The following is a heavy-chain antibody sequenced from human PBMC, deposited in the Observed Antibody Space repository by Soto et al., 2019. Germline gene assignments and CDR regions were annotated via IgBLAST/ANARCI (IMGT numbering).Heavy chain of an antibody. CDR3: ASAYSTSWYWFDP. J-gene: IGHJ5*02. V-gene: IGHV2-26*01. CDR2: IFSNDEK. CDR1: GFSLSNAGLG. D-gene: IGHD6-13*01. Sequence: QVTVKESGPVLVKPTETLTLTCTVSGFSLSNAGLGVSWIRQPPGKALECLAHIFSNDEKSYSTSLKSRLTLSKHTSKSQVVLTLTNMDPVDTATYYCASAYSTSWYWFDPWGQGTLVTVSS.